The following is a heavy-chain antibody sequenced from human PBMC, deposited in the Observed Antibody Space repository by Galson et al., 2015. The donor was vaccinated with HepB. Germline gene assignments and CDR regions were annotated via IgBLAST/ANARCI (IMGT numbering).Heavy chain of an antibody. J-gene: IGHJ6*02. CDR3: AREVTTVTTVGYYYYYGMDV. CDR2: ISSSSSYI. Sequence: SLRLSCAASGFTFSSYSMNWVRQAPGKGLEWVSSISSSSSYIYYADSVKGRFTISRDNAKNSLYLQMNSLRAEDTAVYYCAREVTTVTTVGYYYYYGMDVWGQGTTVTVSS. D-gene: IGHD4-17*01. V-gene: IGHV3-21*01. CDR1: GFTFSSYS.